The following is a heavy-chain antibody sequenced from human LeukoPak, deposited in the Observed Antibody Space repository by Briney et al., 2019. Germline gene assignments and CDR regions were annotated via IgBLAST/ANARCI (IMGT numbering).Heavy chain of an antibody. CDR3: ASFTGDYYDSSGYYQAEYFQH. CDR1: GYTFTSYY. J-gene: IGHJ1*01. V-gene: IGHV1-46*01. Sequence: GASVKVSCKASGYTFTSYYMHWVRQAPGQGLEWMGIINPSGGSTSYAQKFQGRVTMTRGMSTSTVYMELSSLRSEDTAVYYCASFTGDYYDSSGYYQAEYFQHWGQGTLVTVSS. D-gene: IGHD3-22*01. CDR2: INPSGGST.